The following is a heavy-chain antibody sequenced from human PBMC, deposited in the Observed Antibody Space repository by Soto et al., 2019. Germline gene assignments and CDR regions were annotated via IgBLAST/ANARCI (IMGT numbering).Heavy chain of an antibody. J-gene: IGHJ4*02. CDR3: VRSKVGYSYGTPFDY. CDR1: GFTFDDYA. V-gene: IGHV3-9*01. Sequence: EVQLEESGGALVQPGRSLRLSCAASGFTFDDYAMHWVRQVLGKGLEWVSSISWNSGNIGYADSVKGRFTTSRDKAKNSLYLQMNSLRSEDTALYYCVRSKVGYSYGTPFDYWGQGTLVTVSS. D-gene: IGHD5-18*01. CDR2: ISWNSGNI.